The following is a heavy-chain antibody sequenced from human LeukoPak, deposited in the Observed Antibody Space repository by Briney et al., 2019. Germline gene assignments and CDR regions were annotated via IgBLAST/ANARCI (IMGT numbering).Heavy chain of an antibody. CDR3: VPEGFDI. V-gene: IGHV3-23*01. CDR1: GFTFSRYW. CDR2: ISGSGSSA. J-gene: IGHJ3*02. Sequence: PGGSLRLSCAASGFTFSRYWMNWVRQAPGQGLEWISIISGSGSSAYYADSVKGRFIVSRDNFKNTVNLEMSSLRVEDTAVYYCVPEGFDIWGQGKMVTVSS.